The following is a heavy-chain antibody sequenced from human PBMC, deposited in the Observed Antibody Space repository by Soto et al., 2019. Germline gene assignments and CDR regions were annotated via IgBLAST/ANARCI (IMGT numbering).Heavy chain of an antibody. V-gene: IGHV1-18*03. J-gene: IGHJ5*02. CDR1: GYTFTSYG. CDR3: ARGRSGSSP. CDR2: ISTYNKES. Sequence: ASVKVSCKASGYTFTSYGISWVRQAPGQGLEWLGWISTYNKESNYAQKFQGRVTLTTDTSTNTAYMDLRSLRSDDMAVYYCARGRSGSSPWGQGTLVTVSS. D-gene: IGHD3-10*01.